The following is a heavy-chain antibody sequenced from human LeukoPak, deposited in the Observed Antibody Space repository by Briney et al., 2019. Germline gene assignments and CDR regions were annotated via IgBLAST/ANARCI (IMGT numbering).Heavy chain of an antibody. V-gene: IGHV1-46*01. CDR3: ARTGGYYFWDFDY. Sequence: ASVKVSCKASGYTFTSYYMHWVRQAPGQGLEWMGIINPSGGSTSYAQKFQGRVTMTRDMSTSTDYIELSSLRSEDTAVYYCARTGGYYFWDFDYWGQGTLVTVSS. J-gene: IGHJ4*02. D-gene: IGHD3-22*01. CDR1: GYTFTSYY. CDR2: INPSGGST.